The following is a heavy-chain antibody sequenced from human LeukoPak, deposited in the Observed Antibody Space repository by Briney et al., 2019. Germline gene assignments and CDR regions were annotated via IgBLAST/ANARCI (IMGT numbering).Heavy chain of an antibody. D-gene: IGHD5-18*01. Sequence: SETLSLTCTGSGGSISSSSYYWGWIRQPPGKGLEWIGSIYYSGSTYYNPSLKSRVTISVDTSKNQFSLKLSSVTAADTAVHYCASTVGTAMVNYWGQGTLVTVSS. CDR3: ASTVGTAMVNY. CDR1: GGSISSSSYY. J-gene: IGHJ4*02. CDR2: IYYSGST. V-gene: IGHV4-39*01.